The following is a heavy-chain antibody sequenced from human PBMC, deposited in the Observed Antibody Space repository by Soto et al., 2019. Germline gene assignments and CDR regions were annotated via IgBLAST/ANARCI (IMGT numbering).Heavy chain of an antibody. D-gene: IGHD5-18*01. V-gene: IGHV4-34*01. CDR1: GGSFSGYY. J-gene: IGHJ6*03. Sequence: PSETLSLTCAVYGGSFSGYYWSWIRQPPGKGLEWIGEINHSGSTNYNPSLKSRVTISVDTSKNQFSLKLSSVTAADTAVYYCARGQLWLDYYYYYMDVWGKGTTVT. CDR3: ARGQLWLDYYYYYMDV. CDR2: INHSGST.